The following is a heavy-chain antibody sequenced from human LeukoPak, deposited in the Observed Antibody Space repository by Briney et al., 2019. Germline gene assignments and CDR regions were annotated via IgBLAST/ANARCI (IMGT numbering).Heavy chain of an antibody. CDR3: ASDASSSLNYYFDY. CDR1: GYTFTNYA. V-gene: IGHV1-3*01. D-gene: IGHD6-13*01. CDR2: INAGNGNT. J-gene: IGHJ4*02. Sequence: ASVKVSCKASGYTFTNYALHWVRQAPGQRLEWMGWINAGNGNTKYSQKPQGRVTITRDTSASSAYMEVSSLRSEDTAVYYCASDASSSLNYYFDYWGQGTLVTVSS.